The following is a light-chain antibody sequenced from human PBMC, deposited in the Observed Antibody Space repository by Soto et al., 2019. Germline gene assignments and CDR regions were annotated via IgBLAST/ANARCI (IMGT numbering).Light chain of an antibody. CDR3: QQRSNWPIT. Sequence: EIVLTQSPATLSLSPGESATLSCRASQSVSSYLAWYQQKPGQAPRLLISDASNRATGIPARFSGSGSGTDFTLTSSSLEPEDFAVYYWQQRSNWPITFGQGTRLEIK. J-gene: IGKJ5*01. V-gene: IGKV3-11*01. CDR2: DAS. CDR1: QSVSSY.